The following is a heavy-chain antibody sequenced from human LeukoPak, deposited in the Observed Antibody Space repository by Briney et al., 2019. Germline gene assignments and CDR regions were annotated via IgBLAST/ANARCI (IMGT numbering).Heavy chain of an antibody. CDR3: TRDGIPETNWSGYYIDY. J-gene: IGHJ4*02. Sequence: GGSLRLSCAASGFTVSSNFMSWVRQAPGKGLEWVGFIRSKTHGGTTEFAAPMKGRFSISRDDSKRIAYLQMNSLKTEDTAVYYCTRDGIPETNWSGYYIDYWGQGTLVTVSS. CDR2: IRSKTHGGTT. V-gene: IGHV3-49*04. D-gene: IGHD3-3*01. CDR1: GFTVSSNF.